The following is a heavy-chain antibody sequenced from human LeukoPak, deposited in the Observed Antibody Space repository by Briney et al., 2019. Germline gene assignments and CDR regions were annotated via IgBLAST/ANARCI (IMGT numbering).Heavy chain of an antibody. Sequence: SETLSLTCTVSGGSISSSSYYWGWIRQPPGKGLEWIGNIFYTGSTYYNPSLKSRVTISVDTSKNQFSLKLSSVTAADTAVYYCARLAFCSGGTCYSGVADYWGQGTLVTVSS. CDR1: GGSISSSSYY. V-gene: IGHV4-39*01. CDR2: IFYTGST. D-gene: IGHD2-15*01. J-gene: IGHJ4*02. CDR3: ARLAFCSGGTCYSGVADY.